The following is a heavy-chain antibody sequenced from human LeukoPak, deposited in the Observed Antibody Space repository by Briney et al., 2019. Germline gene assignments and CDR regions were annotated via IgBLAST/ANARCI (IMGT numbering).Heavy chain of an antibody. D-gene: IGHD5-18*01. J-gene: IGHJ4*02. V-gene: IGHV3-7*01. CDR2: IKQDGSEK. CDR3: ATHRGYSYGTAEDFDY. Sequence: PGVSLRLSCAASGFTFSHYWMSWVRQAPGKGLEWVANIKQDGSEKYYVDSVKGRFTISRDNAKNSLYLQVNSLRAEDTALYYCATHRGYSYGTAEDFDYWGQGTLVTVSS. CDR1: GFTFSHYW.